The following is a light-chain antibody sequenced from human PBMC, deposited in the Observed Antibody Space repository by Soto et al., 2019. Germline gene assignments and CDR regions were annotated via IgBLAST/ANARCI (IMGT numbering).Light chain of an antibody. J-gene: IGKJ1*01. Sequence: IQMTQSPSSVSASVGDRVTITCRASQAIRNELGWYQQKPGKAPKLLIYAASSLQSGVPSRFSGSGSGTDFTLTISSLQPEDFATYYCLQDYNYPRTFGQGTKVDIK. CDR2: AAS. CDR3: LQDYNYPRT. V-gene: IGKV1-6*01. CDR1: QAIRNE.